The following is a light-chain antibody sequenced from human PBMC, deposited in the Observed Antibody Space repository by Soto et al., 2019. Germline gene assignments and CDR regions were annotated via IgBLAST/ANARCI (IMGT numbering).Light chain of an antibody. CDR1: SSDVGGYSR. V-gene: IGLV2-14*01. Sequence: QSVLTQPASVSGSPGQSITISCTGTSSDVGGYSRVSWYQHHPGNAPKLLVYEVTNRPSGVSDRFSGSKSGNTASLTISGLQAEDEADYYCNSYTNSSAVVFGGGTKVTVL. CDR2: EVT. J-gene: IGLJ2*01. CDR3: NSYTNSSAVV.